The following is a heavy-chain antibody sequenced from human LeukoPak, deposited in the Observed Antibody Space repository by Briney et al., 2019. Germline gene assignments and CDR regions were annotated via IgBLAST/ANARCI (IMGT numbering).Heavy chain of an antibody. CDR2: IIASGGST. D-gene: IGHD4-17*01. CDR3: AKVVPTVTSSYYYFYGMDV. V-gene: IGHV3-23*01. J-gene: IGHJ6*02. Sequence: PGGSLRLSCTASGFTFSSYALNWVRQASGKGLEWVSAIIASGGSTYYADSVKGRFTISRDNSKNTLYLQMNSLRAEDTAVYYCAKVVPTVTSSYYYFYGMDVWGQGTTVTVSS. CDR1: GFTFSSYA.